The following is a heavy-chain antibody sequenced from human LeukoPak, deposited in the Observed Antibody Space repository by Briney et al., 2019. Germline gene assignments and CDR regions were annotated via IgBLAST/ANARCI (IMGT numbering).Heavy chain of an antibody. CDR3: ARVPRSYYYYYYMDV. V-gene: IGHV4-61*10. CDR1: GGSVTRGAYS. CDR2: IYTSGDT. J-gene: IGHJ6*03. Sequence: PSETLSLTCTVSGGSVTRGAYSWTWIRQPVGKGLEWIGRIYTSGDTKYNPSLKSRVTMSADTSKNQFSLKLSSVTAADTAVYYCARVPRSYYYYYYMDVWGKGTTVTVSS.